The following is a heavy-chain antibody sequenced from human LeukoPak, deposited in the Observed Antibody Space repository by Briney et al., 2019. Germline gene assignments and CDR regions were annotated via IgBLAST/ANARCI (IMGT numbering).Heavy chain of an antibody. CDR2: INHSGST. Sequence: SETLSLTCAVYGGSFSGYYWSWIRQPPGKGLEWIGEINHSGSTNYNPSLKSRVTISVDTSKNQFSLKLSSVTAADTAVYYCGRSGPYSSSWHRGGIWFDPWGQGTLVTVSS. D-gene: IGHD6-13*01. V-gene: IGHV4-34*01. CDR3: GRSGPYSSSWHRGGIWFDP. CDR1: GGSFSGYY. J-gene: IGHJ5*02.